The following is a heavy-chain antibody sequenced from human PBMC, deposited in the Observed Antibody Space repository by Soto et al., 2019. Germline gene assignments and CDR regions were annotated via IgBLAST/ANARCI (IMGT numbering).Heavy chain of an antibody. CDR2: INPSGGGT. CDR1: GYTLTSDF. V-gene: IGHV1-46*01. CDR3: AREGTSCFDY. J-gene: IGHJ4*02. D-gene: IGHD2-2*01. Sequence: ASVKVSCKASGYTLTSDFMHWVRQAPGQGLEWMGIINPSGGGTSYAQKFQGRITMTRDTSTSTVYMELSSLRSEDTAVYYCAREGTSCFDYWGQGTLVTVSS.